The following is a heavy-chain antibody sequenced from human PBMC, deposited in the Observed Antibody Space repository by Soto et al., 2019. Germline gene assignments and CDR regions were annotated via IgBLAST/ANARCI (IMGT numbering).Heavy chain of an antibody. V-gene: IGHV3-64*02. J-gene: IGHJ4*02. CDR1: GFTFSNFA. Sequence: SCAASGFTFSNFAAHWVRQAPGKGPEFVSGISSTGASIFYADSVKGRVTISRDNSKNTVNLQMGSLKPEDTAVYYCARARIGAAGTKYYFGYWGRGTLVTVSS. CDR2: ISSTGASI. D-gene: IGHD6-13*01. CDR3: ARARIGAAGTKYYFGY.